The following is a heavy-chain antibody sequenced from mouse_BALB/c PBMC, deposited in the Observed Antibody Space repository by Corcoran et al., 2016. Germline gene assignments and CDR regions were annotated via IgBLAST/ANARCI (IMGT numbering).Heavy chain of an antibody. D-gene: IGHD1-1*01. J-gene: IGHJ1*01. CDR1: GYSITSGYY. V-gene: IGHV3-6*02. CDR2: ISYDGSN. Sequence: DVQLQESGPGLVKPSQSLSLTCSVTGYSITSGYYWNWIRQFPGNKVEWMGYISYDGSNNYNPSLKNRISITRDTSKNQFFLKLNSVTTEDTATSYFARITTVVATPYWYFDVWGAGTTVTVSS. CDR3: ARITTVVATPYWYFDV.